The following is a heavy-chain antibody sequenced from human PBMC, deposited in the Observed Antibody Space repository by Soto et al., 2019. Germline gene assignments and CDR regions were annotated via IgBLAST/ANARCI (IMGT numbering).Heavy chain of an antibody. J-gene: IGHJ5*02. CDR1: GFTVSGNY. V-gene: IGHV3-66*01. CDR3: ARNGDSSDYRGWFDP. Sequence: EVQLVESGGGLVQPGGSLRLSCAASGFTVSGNYMSWVRQAPGKGLEWASVIYSDDTTYYADSVKGRFTISRDNSKNTLYLQMNSLRAEDTAVYYCARNGDSSDYRGWFDPWGQGTLVTVSS. CDR2: IYSDDTT. D-gene: IGHD3-22*01.